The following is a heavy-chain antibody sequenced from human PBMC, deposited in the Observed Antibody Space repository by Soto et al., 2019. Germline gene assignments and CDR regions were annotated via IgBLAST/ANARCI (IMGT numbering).Heavy chain of an antibody. J-gene: IGHJ5*02. D-gene: IGHD6-6*01. CDR1: GYTLTGYY. CDR2: INPNSGGT. Sequence: EASVKGSCKASGYTLTGYYMDWVRQAPGQGLEWMGWINPNSGGTNYAQKFQGWVTMTRDTSISTAYMELSRLRSDDTAVYYCARDRRSSSNWFDPWGQGTLVTVSS. V-gene: IGHV1-2*04. CDR3: ARDRRSSSNWFDP.